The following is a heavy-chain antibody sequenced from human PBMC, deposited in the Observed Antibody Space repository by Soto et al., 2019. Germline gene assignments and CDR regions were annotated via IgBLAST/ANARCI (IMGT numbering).Heavy chain of an antibody. V-gene: IGHV4-59*01. J-gene: IGHJ4*02. Sequence: PSETLSLTCTVSGGSISSYYWSWIRQPPGKGLEWIGYIYHSGSTNYNPSLKSRVTISVDTSKNQFSLKLSSVTAADTAVYYCATSNWGELPYYFDYWGQGTLVTVPS. CDR1: GGSISSYY. CDR2: IYHSGST. D-gene: IGHD1-26*01. CDR3: ATSNWGELPYYFDY.